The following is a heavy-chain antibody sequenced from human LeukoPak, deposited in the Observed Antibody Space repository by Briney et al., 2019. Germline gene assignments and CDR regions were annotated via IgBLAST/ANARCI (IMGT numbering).Heavy chain of an antibody. CDR2: IYTSGST. CDR1: GGSISSYY. V-gene: IGHV4-4*07. J-gene: IGHJ4*02. D-gene: IGHD5-12*01. Sequence: SETLSLTCTVSGGSISSYYWSWIRQPAGKGLEWIGRIYTSGSTKYNPSLKSRVTMSVDTSKNQFSLKLSSVTAADTAVYYCARITRGYSGYDTHYYFDYWGQGTLVTVSS. CDR3: ARITRGYSGYDTHYYFDY.